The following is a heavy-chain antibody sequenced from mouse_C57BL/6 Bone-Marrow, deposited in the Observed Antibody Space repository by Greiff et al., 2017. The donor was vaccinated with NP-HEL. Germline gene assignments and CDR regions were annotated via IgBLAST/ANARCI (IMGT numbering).Heavy chain of an antibody. Sequence: QVQLQQPGAELVKPGASVKLSYKASGYTFTSYWMHWVKQRPGRGLEWIGRIDPNSGGTKYNEKFKSKATLTVDKPSSTAYMQLSSLTSEDSAVYYCARSRGFYDGYLAWFAYWGQGTLVTVSA. J-gene: IGHJ3*01. D-gene: IGHD2-3*01. CDR3: ARSRGFYDGYLAWFAY. V-gene: IGHV1-72*01. CDR1: GYTFTSYW. CDR2: IDPNSGGT.